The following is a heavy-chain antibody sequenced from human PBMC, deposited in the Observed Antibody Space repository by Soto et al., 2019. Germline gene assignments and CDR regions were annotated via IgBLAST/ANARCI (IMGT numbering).Heavy chain of an antibody. CDR1: GGIFTNNA. Sequence: QVQVVQSGAEVKKPGSSVKVSCKVSGGIFTNNAISWVRQAPGQGLEWLGGVIPLFDTAYYAQIFRGRLRISADGATTTAYMELSGLTSADTDVYFCATGGHNDGYNFSPGMDVWGQGTTVTVS. CDR3: ATGGHNDGYNFSPGMDV. V-gene: IGHV1-69*01. D-gene: IGHD5-18*01. J-gene: IGHJ6*02. CDR2: VIPLFDTA.